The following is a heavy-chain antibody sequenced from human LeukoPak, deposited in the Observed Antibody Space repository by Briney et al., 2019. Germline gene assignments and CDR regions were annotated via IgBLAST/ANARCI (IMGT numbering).Heavy chain of an antibody. CDR3: ARSGLSRFGF. D-gene: IGHD2/OR15-2a*01. Sequence: PWGSLRLSCAASGFIFSNYAMSWVRQAPGKGLQWVSAFSGSGGSTYYADSVKGRFTISRDNSRNTLYLQMNSLRAEDTAVYYCARSGLSRFGFWGQGTLVTVSS. J-gene: IGHJ4*02. CDR2: FSGSGGST. CDR1: GFIFSNYA. V-gene: IGHV3-23*01.